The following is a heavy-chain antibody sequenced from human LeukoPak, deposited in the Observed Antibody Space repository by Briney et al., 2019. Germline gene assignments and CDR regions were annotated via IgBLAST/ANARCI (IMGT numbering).Heavy chain of an antibody. CDR1: GGSFSGYY. J-gene: IGHJ6*04. D-gene: IGHD2-2*01. V-gene: IGHV4-34*01. CDR3: ARNRLVPAAMFHDYGMDV. CDR2: INHSGST. Sequence: PSETLSLTCAVYGGSFSGYYWSWIRQPPGKGLEWIGEINHSGSTNYNPSLKSRVTISVDTSKNQFSLKLSSVTAADTAVYYCARNRLVPAAMFHDYGMDVWGKGTTVTVSS.